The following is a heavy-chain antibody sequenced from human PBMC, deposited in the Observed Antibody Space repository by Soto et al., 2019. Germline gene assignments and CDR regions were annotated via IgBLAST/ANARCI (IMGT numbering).Heavy chain of an antibody. J-gene: IGHJ4*02. CDR1: GFTFSSYG. CDR2: ISYDGSNK. V-gene: IGHV3-30*18. D-gene: IGHD3-22*01. CDR3: AKDLWTKILGVIPFDX. Sequence: WGSLRLSCAASGFTFSSYGMHWVRQAPGKGLEWVSVISYDGSNKYYADSVRGRFTISRDNSNNTLYLQMNSLRAEDTAVYYCAKDLWTKILGVIPFDXWGQGTRVTVSX.